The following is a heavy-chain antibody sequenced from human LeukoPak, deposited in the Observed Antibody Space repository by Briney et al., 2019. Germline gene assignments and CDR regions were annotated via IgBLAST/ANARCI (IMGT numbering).Heavy chain of an antibody. J-gene: IGHJ4*02. D-gene: IGHD3-22*01. CDR2: ISAYNGNT. V-gene: IGHV1-18*01. CDR3: ARDTAYDSSGYYYVY. Sequence: ASVKVSCKASGYTFTSYGISWVRQAPGQGLEWMGWISAYNGNTNCAQKLQGRVTMTTDTSTSIAYMELRSLRSDDTAVYYCARDTAYDSSGYYYVYWGQGTLVTVSS. CDR1: GYTFTSYG.